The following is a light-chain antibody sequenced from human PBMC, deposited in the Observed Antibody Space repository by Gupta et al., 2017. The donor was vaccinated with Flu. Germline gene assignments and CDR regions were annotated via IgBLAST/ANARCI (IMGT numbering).Light chain of an antibody. CDR3: QQRDSTPHT. J-gene: IGKJ2*01. V-gene: IGKV1-39*01. CDR1: QSISSY. Sequence: DIQMTQSPSSLSASVGDRVTITCRASQSISSYLNWYQQKPGKAPKLLIYDASSVQSGVPSRFSGSGSGTDFTLTISSLQPEDFATYYCQQRDSTPHTFGQGTKLEIK. CDR2: DAS.